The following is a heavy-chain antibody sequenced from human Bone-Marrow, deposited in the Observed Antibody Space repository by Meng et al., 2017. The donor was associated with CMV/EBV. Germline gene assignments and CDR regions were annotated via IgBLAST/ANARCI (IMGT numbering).Heavy chain of an antibody. D-gene: IGHD2-2*01. J-gene: IGHJ4*02. CDR1: FTCSGSA. CDR2: IRSKANSYAT. CDR3: TSSLDDIVVVPAALV. V-gene: IGHV3-73*01. Sequence: FTCSGSAMHWVRQASGKGLEWVGRIRSKANSYATAYAASVKGRFTISRDDSKNTAYLQMNSLKTEDTAVYYCTSSLDDIVVVPAALVWGQGTLVTVSS.